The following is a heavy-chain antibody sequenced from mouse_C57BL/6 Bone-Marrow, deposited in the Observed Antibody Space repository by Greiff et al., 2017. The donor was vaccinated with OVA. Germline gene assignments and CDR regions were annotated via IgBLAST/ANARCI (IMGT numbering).Heavy chain of an antibody. D-gene: IGHD1-1*01. J-gene: IGHJ3*01. Sequence: QVQLQQSGAELVMPGASVKLSCKASGYTFTSYWMHWVKQRPGQGLEWIGEIDPSDSYTNYNQKFKGKSTLTVDKSSSTAYMQLSSLTSEDSAVYYCARDYYGRWFAYWGQGTLVTVSA. V-gene: IGHV1-69*01. CDR3: ARDYYGRWFAY. CDR2: IDPSDSYT. CDR1: GYTFTSYW.